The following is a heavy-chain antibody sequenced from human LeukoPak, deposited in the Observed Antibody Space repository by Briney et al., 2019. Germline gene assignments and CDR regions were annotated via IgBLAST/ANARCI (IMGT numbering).Heavy chain of an antibody. V-gene: IGHV1-2*02. J-gene: IGHJ6*03. D-gene: IGHD3-10*01. Sequence: ASVKVSCKASGYTFTGYYMHWLRQAPGQGLEWMGWINPNSGGTNYAKKFQGRVTMTRDTSISTAYMELSRLRSDDTAVYYCARDRGDGLCYYMDVWGKGTTVTVSS. CDR1: GYTFTGYY. CDR2: INPNSGGT. CDR3: ARDRGDGLCYYMDV.